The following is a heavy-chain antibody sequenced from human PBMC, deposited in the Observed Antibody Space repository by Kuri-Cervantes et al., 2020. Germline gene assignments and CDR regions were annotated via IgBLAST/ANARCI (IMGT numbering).Heavy chain of an antibody. CDR3: ATSVVGDRDYYDSSGILDY. V-gene: IGHV1-2*02. CDR1: GYTFTGYY. D-gene: IGHD3-22*01. Sequence: ASVKVSCKASGYTFTGYYMHWVRQAPGQGLEWMGWINPNSGGTNYAQKFQGRVTMTRDTSISTAYMELSRLRSDDTAVYYCATSVVGDRDYYDSSGILDYWGQGTLVTVSS. CDR2: INPNSGGT. J-gene: IGHJ4*02.